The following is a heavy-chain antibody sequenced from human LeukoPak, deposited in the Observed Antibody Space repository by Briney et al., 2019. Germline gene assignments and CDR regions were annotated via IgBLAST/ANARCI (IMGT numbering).Heavy chain of an antibody. CDR1: GFTFNPYA. CDR3: AKDRNAWPTNFDS. D-gene: IGHD5-24*01. J-gene: IGHJ4*02. V-gene: IGHV3-23*01. CDR2: ISSSGGTT. Sequence: GGSVRLSCTASGFTFNPYAVNGLPGSPGRGLECVSAISSSGGTTYYADSVKGRFSTSRDNSKNTLYLRMNSRRAEDTAIYYCAKDRNAWPTNFDSWGQGTLVTVS.